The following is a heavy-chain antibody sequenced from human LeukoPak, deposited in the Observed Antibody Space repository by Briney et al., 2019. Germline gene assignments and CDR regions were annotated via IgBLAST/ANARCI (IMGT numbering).Heavy chain of an antibody. V-gene: IGHV1-69*05. CDR3: ARLPIYSYGFDY. Sequence: GASVKVSCKASGGTFSSYAISWVRQAPGQGLEWMGRIIPIFGTANYAQKFQGRVTITTDESTSTAYMELSSLRSEDTAVYYCARLPIYSYGFDYWGQGTLVTVSS. D-gene: IGHD5-18*01. CDR1: GGTFSSYA. CDR2: IIPIFGTA. J-gene: IGHJ4*02.